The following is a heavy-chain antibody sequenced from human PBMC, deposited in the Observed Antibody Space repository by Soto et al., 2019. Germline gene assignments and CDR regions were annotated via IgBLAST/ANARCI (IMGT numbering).Heavy chain of an antibody. CDR2: IYYSGST. CDR1: GGSVSSGSYY. V-gene: IGHV4-61*01. J-gene: IGHJ4*02. D-gene: IGHD3-10*01. Sequence: KPSETLSLTCTVSGGSVSSGSYYWSWIRQPPGKGLEWIGYIYYSGSTNYNPSLKSRVTISVDTSKNQFSLKLSSVTAADTAVYYCARDIGGGPYGSGGPYYFDYWGQGTLVTVSS. CDR3: ARDIGGGPYGSGGPYYFDY.